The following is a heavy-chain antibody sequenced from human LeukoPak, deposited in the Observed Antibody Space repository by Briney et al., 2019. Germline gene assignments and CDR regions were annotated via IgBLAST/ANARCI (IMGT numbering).Heavy chain of an antibody. CDR1: GFTFSSYE. CDR3: ARIQWLDFNDY. V-gene: IGHV3-48*03. CDR2: ISSSGSTI. J-gene: IGHJ4*02. D-gene: IGHD6-19*01. Sequence: GGSLRLSCAASGFTFSSYEMNWVRQAPGKGLEWVSYISSSGSTIYYADSVKGRFTISRDNAKNSLYLQMNSLRAEDTAVYYCARIQWLDFNDYWGQGTLVTVSS.